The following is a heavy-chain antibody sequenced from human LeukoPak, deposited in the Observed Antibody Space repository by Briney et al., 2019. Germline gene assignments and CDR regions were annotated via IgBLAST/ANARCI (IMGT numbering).Heavy chain of an antibody. CDR1: CRSISNSY. CDR2: INFSGRA. CDR3: ARVYRDDFWSGYSTHFDY. Sequence: PSETLSLTCTVPCRSISNSYWRWTRQPPGKGLGWIGYINFSGRANSNPSLKSRVTISVDTSKNQFSLKLTSVTAADTAVYYCARVYRDDFWSGYSTHFDYWGQGTLVTVSS. D-gene: IGHD3-3*01. V-gene: IGHV4-59*01. J-gene: IGHJ4*02.